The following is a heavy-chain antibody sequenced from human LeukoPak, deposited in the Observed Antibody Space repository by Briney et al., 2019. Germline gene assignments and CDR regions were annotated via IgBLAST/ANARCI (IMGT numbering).Heavy chain of an antibody. CDR1: GFTFDDYA. CDR2: ISWNSGSI. V-gene: IGHV3-9*01. D-gene: IGHD6-13*01. CDR3: AKDRQRFGQQLFCAFDI. Sequence: GGSLRLSCAASGFTFDDYAMHWVRQAPGKGLEWVSGISWNSGSIGYADSVKGRFTISRDNAKNSLYLQMNSLRAEDTALYYCAKDRQRFGQQLFCAFDIWGQGTMVTVSS. J-gene: IGHJ3*02.